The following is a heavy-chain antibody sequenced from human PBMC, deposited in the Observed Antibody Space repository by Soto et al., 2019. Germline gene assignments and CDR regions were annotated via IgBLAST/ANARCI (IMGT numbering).Heavy chain of an antibody. CDR3: ARLGGYYQAFDQ. D-gene: IGHD3-22*01. V-gene: IGHV4-59*08. J-gene: IGHJ4*02. CDR2: IYYSGST. Sequence: ETLSLTCTVSGGSMNTYYWGWFRQPPGKGLEWVGYIYYSGSTTYSPSLKSRVTISVDTSKNQFSLKLNSVTAADTAVYYCARLGGYYQAFDQWGQGSLVTVSS. CDR1: GGSMNTYY.